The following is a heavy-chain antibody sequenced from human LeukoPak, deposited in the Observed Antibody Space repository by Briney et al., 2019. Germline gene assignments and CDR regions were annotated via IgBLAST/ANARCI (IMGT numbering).Heavy chain of an antibody. D-gene: IGHD4-17*01. V-gene: IGHV3-23*01. Sequence: GGSLRLSCAASGFTFSSYAMSWVRQAPGKGLEWVSAISGSGGSTYYADSVKGRFTISRDNSKNTLYLQMNSLRAEDTAVYYCANDYGDLYYFDYWGQGTLVTVSS. CDR2: ISGSGGST. CDR3: ANDYGDLYYFDY. J-gene: IGHJ4*02. CDR1: GFTFSSYA.